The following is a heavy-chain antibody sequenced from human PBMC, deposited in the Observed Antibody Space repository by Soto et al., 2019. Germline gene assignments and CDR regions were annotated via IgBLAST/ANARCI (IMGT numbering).Heavy chain of an antibody. D-gene: IGHD5-12*01. CDR2: IKQDGSEK. CDR1: GFTFSSYW. CDR3: ARETVELATNG. Sequence: EVQLVESGGGLVQPGGSLRLSCAASGFTFSSYWMSWVRQAPGKGLEWVANIKQDGSEKYYVDSVKGRFTISRDNAENSLFLQMSSLRAEDMAVYYCARETVELATNGWGQGTLVTVSS. J-gene: IGHJ4*02. V-gene: IGHV3-7*01.